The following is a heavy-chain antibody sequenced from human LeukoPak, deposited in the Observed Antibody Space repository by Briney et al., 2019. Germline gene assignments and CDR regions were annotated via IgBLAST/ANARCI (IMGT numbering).Heavy chain of an antibody. D-gene: IGHD3-10*01. Sequence: QTGGSLRLSCAASGFTFSSYGMHWVRQAPGKGLEWVAVISYDGSNKYYADSVKGRFTISRDNSRNTLYLQMNSLRAEDTAVYYCATGGSESYYRLGYWGQGTLVPVSS. CDR1: GFTFSSYG. V-gene: IGHV3-30*03. CDR3: ATGGSESYYRLGY. CDR2: ISYDGSNK. J-gene: IGHJ4*02.